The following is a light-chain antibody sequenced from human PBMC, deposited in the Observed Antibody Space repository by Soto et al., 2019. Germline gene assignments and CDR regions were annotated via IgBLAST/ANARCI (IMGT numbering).Light chain of an antibody. CDR3: CSYTSSGTYV. J-gene: IGLJ1*01. CDR2: GVT. CDR1: SSDVGGYNY. V-gene: IGLV2-14*03. Sequence: QSVLTQPASVSGSPGQSIAISCTGTSSDVGGYNYVSWYQQHPGKAPKLIIYGVTNRPSGVSDRFSGSKSGNTASLTISGLQAEDETDYYCCSYTSSGTYVFGTGNKVTVL.